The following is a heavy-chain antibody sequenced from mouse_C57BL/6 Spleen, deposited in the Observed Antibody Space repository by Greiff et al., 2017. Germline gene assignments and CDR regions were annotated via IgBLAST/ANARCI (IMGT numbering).Heavy chain of an antibody. CDR2: IHPNSGST. CDR1: GYTFTSYW. J-gene: IGHJ1*03. Sequence: VQLQQPGAELVKPGASVKLSCKASGYTFTSYWMHWVKQRPGQGLEWIGMIHPNSGSTNYNEKFKSKATLTVDKSSSTAYMQLSSLTSEDSAVYYCLYGSSYGYFDVCGTGTTVTVSS. V-gene: IGHV1-64*01. D-gene: IGHD1-1*01. CDR3: LYGSSYGYFDV.